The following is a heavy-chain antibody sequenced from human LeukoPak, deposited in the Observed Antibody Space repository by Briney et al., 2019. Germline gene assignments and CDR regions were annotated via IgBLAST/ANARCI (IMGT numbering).Heavy chain of an antibody. V-gene: IGHV4-39*01. CDR2: MHYSGTT. Sequence: SETLSLTCNVSGGSISNSPYYWGWIRQPAGKGLEWIGSMHYSGTTYHNPSLRSRVTISVDTSKNQFSLRLISVTAADTAVYYCARNDRGRPADYWGQGTLVTVSS. D-gene: IGHD1-26*01. CDR1: GGSISNSPYY. J-gene: IGHJ4*02. CDR3: ARNDRGRPADY.